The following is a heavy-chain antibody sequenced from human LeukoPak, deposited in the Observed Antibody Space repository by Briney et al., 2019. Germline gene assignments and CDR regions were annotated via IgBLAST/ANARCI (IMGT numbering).Heavy chain of an antibody. V-gene: IGHV4-34*01. CDR1: GGSFRGYY. J-gene: IGHJ4*02. Sequence: SQTLSLTCAVYGGSFRGYYWSWIRQPPGKGLEWIGEINRSGTTNYNPSLKSRVTISVDTSKNQFSLKLSSVTAADTAVYYCARGPDLTKGWLQLRGYSDYWGQGTLVTVSS. CDR3: ARGPDLTKGWLQLRGYSDY. D-gene: IGHD5-24*01. CDR2: INRSGTT.